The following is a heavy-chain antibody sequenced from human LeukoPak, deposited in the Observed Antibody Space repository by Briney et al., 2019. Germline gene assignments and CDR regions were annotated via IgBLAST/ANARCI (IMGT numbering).Heavy chain of an antibody. V-gene: IGHV3-30*02. D-gene: IGHD3-22*01. J-gene: IGHJ4*02. Sequence: GGSLRLSCVASGFTFSSCGMHWVRQAPGKGLEWVAFIRYEESYTFYADSVKGRFTISRDNSKNTLVLQMNSLRAEDTAVYYCAKDPYYYDTSGYYFDYWGQGTLVTVSS. CDR2: IRYEESYT. CDR1: GFTFSSCG. CDR3: AKDPYYYDTSGYYFDY.